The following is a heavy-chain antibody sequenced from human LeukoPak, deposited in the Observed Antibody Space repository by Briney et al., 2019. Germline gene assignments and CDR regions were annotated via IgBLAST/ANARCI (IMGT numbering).Heavy chain of an antibody. CDR3: VREAVSSSWNNWYFDL. V-gene: IGHV3-53*01. CDR2: FYSGGRT. D-gene: IGHD6-13*01. J-gene: IGHJ2*01. CDR1: GFTLSSNY. Sequence: GGSLRLSCAASGFTLSSNYMSWVRQAPGKGLEWVSVFYSGGRTYYADSVKGRFTISRDNSKNTLFLQMNSLRAGDTAVYYCVREAVSSSWNNWYFDLWGRGTLVTVSS.